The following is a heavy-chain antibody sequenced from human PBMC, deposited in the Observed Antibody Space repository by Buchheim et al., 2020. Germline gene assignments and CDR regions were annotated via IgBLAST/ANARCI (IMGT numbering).Heavy chain of an antibody. CDR3: ARMYSSSWYIYYHGMDV. Sequence: QVQLVESGGGLVKPGGSLRLSCAASGFTFSDYYMSWIRQAPGKGLEWVSYISSSGSTIYYEDSVKGRFTIPRDTAKTSLYLQMNSLRAEDTAVYYCARMYSSSWYIYYHGMDVWGQGTT. D-gene: IGHD6-13*01. CDR2: ISSSGSTI. J-gene: IGHJ6*02. CDR1: GFTFSDYY. V-gene: IGHV3-11*01.